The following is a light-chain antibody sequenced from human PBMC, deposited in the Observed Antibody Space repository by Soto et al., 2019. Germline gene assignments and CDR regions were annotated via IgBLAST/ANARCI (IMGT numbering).Light chain of an antibody. J-gene: IGLJ2*01. CDR1: SSDVGGYNY. CDR3: SSYGGSNNVV. Sequence: QSVLTQPRSVSGSPGQSVTISCTGTSSDVGGYNYVSWYQQHPGKAPKLLISEVSKRPSGVPDRFSGSKSGNTASLTVSGLQAEDEADYYCSSYGGSNNVVFGGGTKVTVL. CDR2: EVS. V-gene: IGLV2-8*01.